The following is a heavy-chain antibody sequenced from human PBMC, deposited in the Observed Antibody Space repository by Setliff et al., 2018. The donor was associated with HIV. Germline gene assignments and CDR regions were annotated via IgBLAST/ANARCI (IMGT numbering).Heavy chain of an antibody. J-gene: IGHJ4*02. V-gene: IGHV3-30*04. Sequence: GESLTISCAASGFTFSSYAMHWVRQAPGKGLEWVAVISYDGSNKYYADSVKGRFTISRDNSKNTLYLQMNSLRAEDTAVYYCARDQSYDFWSGYTSSCFDYWGQGTLVTVSS. D-gene: IGHD3-3*01. CDR2: ISYDGSNK. CDR3: ARDQSYDFWSGYTSSCFDY. CDR1: GFTFSSYA.